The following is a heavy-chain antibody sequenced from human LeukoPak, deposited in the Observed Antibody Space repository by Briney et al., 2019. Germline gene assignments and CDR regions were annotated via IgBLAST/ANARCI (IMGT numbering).Heavy chain of an antibody. V-gene: IGHV3-33*01. D-gene: IGHD1-26*01. CDR1: GFTFSSYG. Sequence: PGRSLRLSCAASGFTFSSYGMHRVRQAPGKGLEWVAVIWYDGSNKYYADSVKGRFTISRDNSKNTLYLQMNSLRAEDTAVYYCARVGLLDYYYGMDVWGQGTTVTVSS. J-gene: IGHJ6*02. CDR2: IWYDGSNK. CDR3: ARVGLLDYYYGMDV.